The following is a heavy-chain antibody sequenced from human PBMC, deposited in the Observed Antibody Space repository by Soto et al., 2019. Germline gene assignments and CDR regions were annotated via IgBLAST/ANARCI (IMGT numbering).Heavy chain of an antibody. CDR3: ARPYGSGSYYKRYAFDI. CDR1: GYSFTSYW. Sequence: PGDSLKISCKGSGYSFTSYWIGWVRQMPGKGLEWMGIIYPGDSDTRYSPSFQGQVTISADKSISTAYLQWSSLKASDTAMYYCARPYGSGSYYKRYAFDIWGQGTMVTVAS. CDR2: IYPGDSDT. J-gene: IGHJ3*02. D-gene: IGHD3-10*01. V-gene: IGHV5-51*01.